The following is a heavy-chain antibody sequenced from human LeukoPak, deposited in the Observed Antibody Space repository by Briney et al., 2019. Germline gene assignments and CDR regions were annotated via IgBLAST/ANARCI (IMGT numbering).Heavy chain of an antibody. J-gene: IGHJ3*02. V-gene: IGHV3-30*18. CDR3: AKEVLVVITQDGAFDI. Sequence: PGRSLRLSCAASGLTFSSYGMHWVRQAPGKGLEWVAVISYDGSNKYYADSVKGRFTISRDNSKNTLYLQMNSLRAEDTAVYYCAKEVLVVITQDGAFDIWGQGTMVTVSS. CDR2: ISYDGSNK. CDR1: GLTFSSYG. D-gene: IGHD3-22*01.